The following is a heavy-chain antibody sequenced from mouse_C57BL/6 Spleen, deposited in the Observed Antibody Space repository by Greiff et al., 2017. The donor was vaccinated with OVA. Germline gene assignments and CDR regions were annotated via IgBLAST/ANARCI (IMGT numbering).Heavy chain of an antibody. V-gene: IGHV5-9*01. CDR1: GFTFSSYT. J-gene: IGHJ2*01. D-gene: IGHD2-5*01. Sequence: EVKVVESGGGLVKPGGSLKLSCAASGFTFSSYTMSWVRQTPEKRLEWVATISGGGGNTYYPDSVKGRFTISRDNAKNTLYLQMSSLRSEDTALYYCARNSNYANYFDYWGQGTTLTVSS. CDR2: ISGGGGNT. CDR3: ARNSNYANYFDY.